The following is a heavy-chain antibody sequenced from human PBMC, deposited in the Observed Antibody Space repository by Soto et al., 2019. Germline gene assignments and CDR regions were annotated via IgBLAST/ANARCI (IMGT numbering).Heavy chain of an antibody. V-gene: IGHV4-59*01. CDR3: VGEGALATFVVV. Sequence: SETLSLTCTVSGDSIRSYYWSWSRQRPGKGLEWIGLIYYSGTTTYNPSLKSRVTISMDTSKNQFSLKLSSVTAADTAVYYCVGEGALATFVVVWGQGARVTVSS. CDR2: IYYSGTT. CDR1: GDSIRSYY. J-gene: IGHJ1*01. D-gene: IGHD3-3*01.